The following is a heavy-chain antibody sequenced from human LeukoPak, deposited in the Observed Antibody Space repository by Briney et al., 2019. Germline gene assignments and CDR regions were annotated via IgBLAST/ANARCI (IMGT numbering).Heavy chain of an antibody. Sequence: GGSLRLSCAAAGFTFSSYGMHWVRQAPGKGLEWVAFIRYDGSNKYYADSVKGRFTISRDNSKYTLYLQMNSLRAEDTSIYFCAKDTTPPKAGFDPWGQGTLVTVSS. CDR3: AKDTTPPKAGFDP. CDR2: IRYDGSNK. J-gene: IGHJ5*02. CDR1: GFTFSSYG. V-gene: IGHV3-30*02. D-gene: IGHD1-14*01.